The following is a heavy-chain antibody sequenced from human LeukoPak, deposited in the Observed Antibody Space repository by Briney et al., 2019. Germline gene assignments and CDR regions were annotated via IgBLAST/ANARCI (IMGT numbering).Heavy chain of an antibody. CDR2: MNPNSGDT. CDR1: GYTFTTYD. V-gene: IGHV1-8*01. CDR3: ARGLGDYYDTSGYYYAVPAH. D-gene: IGHD3-22*01. Sequence: GASVKVSYKASGYTFTTYDITWVRQATGQGLEWMGWMNPNSGDTAYAQKFQGRVAMTRGTSISTAYMELSSLRSEDTAVYYCARGLGDYYDTSGYYYAVPAHWGQGTLVTVSS. J-gene: IGHJ4*02.